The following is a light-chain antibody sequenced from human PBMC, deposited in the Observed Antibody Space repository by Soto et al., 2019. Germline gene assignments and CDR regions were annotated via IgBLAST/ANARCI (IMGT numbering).Light chain of an antibody. J-gene: IGKJ1*01. V-gene: IGKV1-5*01. CDR3: QQYNGYWT. CDR2: DAS. CDR1: QSISTW. Sequence: DIQMTQSPSTLSASIGDRVTITCRASQSISTWLAWYQQKPGKAPKLLIYDASTLESGVPSRFRGSGSGTEFTLTISSLQPDDFATYYCQQYNGYWTLGQGTKVDIK.